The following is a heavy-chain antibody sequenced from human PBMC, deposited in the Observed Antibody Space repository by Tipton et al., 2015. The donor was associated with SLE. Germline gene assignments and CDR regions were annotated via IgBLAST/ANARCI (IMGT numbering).Heavy chain of an antibody. D-gene: IGHD3/OR15-3a*01. CDR3: ARAPGLDRDYYYYYYMDV. Sequence: LRLSCAVYGGSFSGYYWSWIRQPPGKGLEWIGEINHSGNTKYNPSLESRVTISVDTSKNQFSLKLSSVTAADTAVYFCARAPGLDRDYYYYYYMDVWGKGTTVTVSS. CDR1: GGSFSGYY. V-gene: IGHV4-34*01. J-gene: IGHJ6*03. CDR2: INHSGNT.